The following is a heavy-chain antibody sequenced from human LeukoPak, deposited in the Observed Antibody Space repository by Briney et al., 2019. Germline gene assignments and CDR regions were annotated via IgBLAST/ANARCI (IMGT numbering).Heavy chain of an antibody. CDR2: ISSSSSTI. CDR3: ARALPSITMVRGVIPPFDY. D-gene: IGHD3-10*01. J-gene: IGHJ4*02. CDR1: GFTFSSYS. V-gene: IGHV3-48*01. Sequence: GGSLRLSCAASGFTFSSYSMNWVRQAPGKGLEWVSYISSSSSTIYYADSVKGQFTISRDNAKNSLYLQMNSLRAEDTAVYYCARALPSITMVRGVIPPFDYWGQGTLVTVSS.